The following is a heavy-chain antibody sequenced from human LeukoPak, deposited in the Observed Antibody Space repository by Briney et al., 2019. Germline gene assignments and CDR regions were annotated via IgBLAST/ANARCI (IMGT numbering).Heavy chain of an antibody. D-gene: IGHD3-3*01. V-gene: IGHV4-30-4*08. CDR1: GASISSGDYY. CDR3: AREYRYDFWSGYPGRFDP. J-gene: IGHJ5*02. CDR2: MYYRGTT. Sequence: KASETLSLTCAVYGASISSGDYYWSWIRQPPGKGLEWIGYMYYRGTTYYNPSLKSRVTISVDTSKNQFSLKLSSVTAADTAVYYCAREYRYDFWSGYPGRFDPWGQGTLVTVSS.